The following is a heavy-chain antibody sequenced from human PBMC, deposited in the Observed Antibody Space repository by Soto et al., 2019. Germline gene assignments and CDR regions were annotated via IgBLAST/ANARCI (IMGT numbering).Heavy chain of an antibody. CDR1: GGSIRSDY. V-gene: IGHV4-59*08. D-gene: IGHD4-17*01. CDR3: ARILYGDSGHYYFDY. J-gene: IGHJ4*02. Sequence: QVQLQESGPGLVKPSETLSLTCTVSGGSIRSDYWTWIRQPPGKGLEWIGFDYYSGRTHYNPSLTRRAPISVDPSKRQCSLRLSSRPAVATAAYYCARILYGDSGHYYFDYWGQGTLVSFSS. CDR2: DYYSGRT.